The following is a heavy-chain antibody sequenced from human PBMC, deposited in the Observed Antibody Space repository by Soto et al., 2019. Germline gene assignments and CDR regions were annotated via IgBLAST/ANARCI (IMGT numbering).Heavy chain of an antibody. D-gene: IGHD6-13*01. CDR3: ARDRDPYSSSWYFDY. V-gene: IGHV3-30-3*01. CDR1: GFTFSSYA. J-gene: IGHJ4*02. Sequence: PGGSLRLSCAASGFTFSSYAMHWVRQAPGKGLEWVAVISYDGSNKYYADSVKGRFTISRDNSKNTLYLQMNSLRAEDTAVYYSARDRDPYSSSWYFDYWGQGTLVTVSS. CDR2: ISYDGSNK.